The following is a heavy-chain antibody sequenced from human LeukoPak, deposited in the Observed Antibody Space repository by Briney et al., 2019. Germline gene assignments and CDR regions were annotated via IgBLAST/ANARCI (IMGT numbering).Heavy chain of an antibody. CDR3: ARVRWGGLYYFVY. CDR1: GFTFSNYW. CDR2: LNSDGSST. Sequence: PGGSLRLSCAASGFTFSNYWMHWVRQAPGKGLVWVSRLNSDGSSTNYADSVKGRFTISRDNAKNTLYLQMNSLRDEDTAVFYCARVRWGGLYYFVYWGQGTLVTVSS. V-gene: IGHV3-74*01. D-gene: IGHD3-16*01. J-gene: IGHJ4*02.